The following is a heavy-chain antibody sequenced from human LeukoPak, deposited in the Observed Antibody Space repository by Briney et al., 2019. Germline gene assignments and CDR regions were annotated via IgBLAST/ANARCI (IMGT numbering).Heavy chain of an antibody. Sequence: GGSLRPSCAASGFTFSNAWMSWVRQAPGKGLEWVGRIKRKGDDGTADYAAPVKGRFTISRDDSKSTVSLQMTSLKTEDTAVYYCATDLLDSWGRGTLVIVSA. CDR2: IKRKGDDGTA. J-gene: IGHJ5*01. CDR3: ATDLLDS. V-gene: IGHV3-15*01. CDR1: GFTFSNAW.